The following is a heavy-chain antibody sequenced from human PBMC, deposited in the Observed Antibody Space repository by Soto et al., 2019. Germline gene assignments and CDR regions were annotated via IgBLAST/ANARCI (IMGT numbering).Heavy chain of an antibody. Sequence: ASVKVTCKESGYTFTSYRLHWVRQALRQGLEWMGIINPSGGSTSYAQKFQGRVTMTRDTSTTTVYMELSSLTYEDTALYYCARDLPAPTSYTVMDVWGQGTTVTV. V-gene: IGHV1-46*01. J-gene: IGHJ6*02. CDR2: INPSGGST. CDR3: ARDLPAPTSYTVMDV. D-gene: IGHD1-26*01. CDR1: GYTFTSYR.